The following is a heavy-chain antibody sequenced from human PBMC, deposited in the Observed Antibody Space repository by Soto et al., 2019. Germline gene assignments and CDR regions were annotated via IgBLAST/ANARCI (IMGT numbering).Heavy chain of an antibody. CDR3: VRVEMYAGEFPPNFDR. Sequence: SQILCVPCTFSVDSLRSSYHYWGWIRQLPGKGLEWIGSIYYTGNTYYNPSLKSRVSISVDMATNEISLRLRAESIADTAVYYCVRVEMYAGEFPPNFDRWGQGAMVTVSS. CDR1: VDSLRSSYHY. CDR2: IYYTGNT. D-gene: IGHD2-8*01. J-gene: IGHJ4*02. V-gene: IGHV4-39*01.